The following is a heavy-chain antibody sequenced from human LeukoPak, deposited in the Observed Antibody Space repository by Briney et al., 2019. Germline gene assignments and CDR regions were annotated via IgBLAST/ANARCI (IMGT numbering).Heavy chain of an antibody. J-gene: IGHJ4*02. CDR3: GRGATTHDY. V-gene: IGHV5-51*01. Sequence: GGSLEISCQGLGSRFTSFWIAWVAQLPGMGLECMGGGYPGNSDTRDSPSFQGQVTISADRSISNAYLQWSSLKASDTAMYYCGRGATTHDYWGQGTLVTVSS. D-gene: IGHD1-1*01. CDR1: GSRFTSFW. CDR2: GYPGNSDT.